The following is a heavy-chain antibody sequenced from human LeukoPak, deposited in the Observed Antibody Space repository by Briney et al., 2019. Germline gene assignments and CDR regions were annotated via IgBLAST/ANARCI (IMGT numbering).Heavy chain of an antibody. Sequence: ASVKVSCKASAYTFTSYDINWVRQANGQGLEWMGWMNPNSGNTGYAQKIQGRVTMTRNTSISTAYMELSSLRSEDTAVYYCARGRDIVATIYYYYGMDVWGQGTTVTVSS. CDR2: MNPNSGNT. CDR3: ARGRDIVATIYYYYGMDV. CDR1: AYTFTSYD. V-gene: IGHV1-8*01. J-gene: IGHJ6*02. D-gene: IGHD5-12*01.